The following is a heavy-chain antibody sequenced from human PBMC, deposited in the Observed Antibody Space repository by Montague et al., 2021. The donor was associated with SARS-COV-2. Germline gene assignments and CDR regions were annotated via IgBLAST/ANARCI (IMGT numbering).Heavy chain of an antibody. CDR3: ARDDIVLQGVTKGMDV. CDR2: MYNSGST. CDR1: GCSISGADWK. J-gene: IGHJ6*02. Sequence: SETLSLTCTRPGCSISGADWKCTWLHHSQEKGLYWIGNMYNSGSTYYNPSLKSRVTISIDTSKNQFSLKLSSVTAADTAVYYCARDDIVLQGVTKGMDVWGQGTTVTVSS. D-gene: IGHD3-10*01. V-gene: IGHV4-39*07.